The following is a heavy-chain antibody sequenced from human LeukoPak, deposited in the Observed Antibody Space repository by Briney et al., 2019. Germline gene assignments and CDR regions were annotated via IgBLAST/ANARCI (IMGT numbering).Heavy chain of an antibody. D-gene: IGHD1-26*01. V-gene: IGHV4-59*01. CDR3: TRDRELGF. J-gene: IGHJ4*02. CDR2: IYHSGST. Sequence: PSETLSLTCTVSGGSISSYYWSWIRQPPGKGLEWIGSIYHSGSTTYNPSLKSRVTMSGDTSKNQFSLKLSSVTAADTAVYYCTRDRELGFWGQGTLVTVSS. CDR1: GGSISSYY.